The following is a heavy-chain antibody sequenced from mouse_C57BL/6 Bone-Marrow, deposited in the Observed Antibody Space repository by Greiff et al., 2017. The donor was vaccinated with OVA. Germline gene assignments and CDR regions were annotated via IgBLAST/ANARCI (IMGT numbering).Heavy chain of an antibody. CDR1: GYTFTSYW. CDR2: IDPSDSYT. V-gene: IGHV1-59*01. D-gene: IGHD2-4*01. J-gene: IGHJ3*01. Sequence: QVQLQQSGPELVRPGASVTLSCKASGYTFTSYWINWVKQRPGQGLEWIGGIDPSDSYTNYNQKFKGKATLTVDTSSSTAYMLLSSLTSEDSAVYYCAREDYDVFDYWGQGTLLTVSA. CDR3: AREDYDVFDY.